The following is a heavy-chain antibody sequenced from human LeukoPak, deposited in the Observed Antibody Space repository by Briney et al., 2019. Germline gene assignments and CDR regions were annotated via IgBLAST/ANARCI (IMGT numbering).Heavy chain of an antibody. CDR3: ASVKQRQITGSRSLFLDY. CDR2: INPSGGST. V-gene: IGHV1-46*01. Sequence: ASVKVSCKASVYTVTSYYVHYVRQAPGQGLEWMGIINPSGGSTSYAQKFQGRVTMTRDTSTSTDYMELSSLRSEDTAVYYCASVKQRQITGSRSLFLDYWGQGTLVTVSS. D-gene: IGHD1-20*01. J-gene: IGHJ4*02. CDR1: VYTVTSYY.